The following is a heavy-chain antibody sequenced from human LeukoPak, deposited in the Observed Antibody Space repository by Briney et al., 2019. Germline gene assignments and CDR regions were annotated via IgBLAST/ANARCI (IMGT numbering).Heavy chain of an antibody. V-gene: IGHV1-58*02. CDR3: AAGWVCSGGSCYYYFDY. CDR1: GFTFTSSA. J-gene: IGHJ4*02. Sequence: SVKVSCKASGFTFTSSAMQWVRQARGQRLEWIGWIVVGSGNTNYAQEFQERVTITRDMSTSTAYMELSSLRSEDTAVYYCAAGWVCSGGSCYYYFDYWGQGTLVTVSS. D-gene: IGHD2-15*01. CDR2: IVVGSGNT.